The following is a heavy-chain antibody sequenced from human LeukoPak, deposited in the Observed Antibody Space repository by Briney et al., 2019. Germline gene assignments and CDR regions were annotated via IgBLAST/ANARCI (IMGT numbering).Heavy chain of an antibody. Sequence: GGSLRLSCAVSGVTVSSTDMSWVRQAPGKGLEWVSLIYSGGSTYYADSVKGRFTTSRDNSKNTLYLQMNSLRAEDTAVYYCARETAAVWGSLDYWGQGTLVTVSS. J-gene: IGHJ4*02. V-gene: IGHV3-66*01. CDR1: GVTVSSTD. D-gene: IGHD3-16*01. CDR3: ARETAAVWGSLDY. CDR2: IYSGGST.